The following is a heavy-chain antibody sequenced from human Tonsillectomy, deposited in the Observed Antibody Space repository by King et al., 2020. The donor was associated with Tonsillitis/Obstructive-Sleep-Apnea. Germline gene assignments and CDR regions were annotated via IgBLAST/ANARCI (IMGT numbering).Heavy chain of an antibody. D-gene: IGHD6-6*01. CDR3: AKDEEYSSSANSGS. J-gene: IGHJ5*02. CDR2: ISWNSGSI. CDR1: GFTFDDYA. Sequence: VQLVESGGGLVQPGRSLRLSCAASGFTFDDYAMHWVRQAPGKGLEWVSGISWNSGSIGYADSVKGRFTISRDNAKNSLYLQMNSLRAEDTALYYCAKDEEYSSSANSGSCGQGTLVTVSS. V-gene: IGHV3-9*01.